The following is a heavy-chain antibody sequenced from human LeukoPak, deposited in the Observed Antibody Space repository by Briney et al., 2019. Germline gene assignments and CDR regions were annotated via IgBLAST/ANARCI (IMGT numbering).Heavy chain of an antibody. V-gene: IGHV4-39*01. CDR1: GGSISSSSYY. Sequence: PSETLSLTCTVSGGSISSSSYYWGWIRQPPGKGLEWIGSIYYSGSTYYNPSLKSRDTISVDTSKNQFSLKLSSVTAADTAVYYCARHPEQWLMDYYFDYWGQGTLVTVSS. CDR3: ARHPEQWLMDYYFDY. J-gene: IGHJ4*02. D-gene: IGHD6-19*01. CDR2: IYYSGST.